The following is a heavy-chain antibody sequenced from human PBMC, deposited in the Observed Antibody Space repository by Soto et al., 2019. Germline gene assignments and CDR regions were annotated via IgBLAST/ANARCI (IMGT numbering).Heavy chain of an antibody. J-gene: IGHJ6*03. CDR1: GGSISSYY. V-gene: IGHV4-59*01. Sequence: SETLSLTCTVSGGSISSYYWSWIRQLPGKGLEWIGYIYYSGSTNYNPSLKSRVTISVDTSKNQFSLKLSSVTAADTAVYYCAREGATAAGTPSNYYYYYMDVWGKGTTVTVSS. D-gene: IGHD6-13*01. CDR3: AREGATAAGTPSNYYYYYMDV. CDR2: IYYSGST.